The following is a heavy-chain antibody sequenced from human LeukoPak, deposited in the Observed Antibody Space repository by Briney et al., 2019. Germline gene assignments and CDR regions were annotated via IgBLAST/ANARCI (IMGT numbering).Heavy chain of an antibody. CDR1: GGSISSGTHL. CDR2: INHSGSS. J-gene: IGHJ1*01. Sequence: SETLSLTCTVSGGSISSGTHLWDWIRQPPGKGLEWIGEINHSGSSNYNPSLKSRVTISVDTSKNQFSLKLSSVTAADTAVYYCARGEDGDYYFQHWGQGTLVTVSS. CDR3: ARGEDGDYYFQH. V-gene: IGHV4-39*07. D-gene: IGHD4-17*01.